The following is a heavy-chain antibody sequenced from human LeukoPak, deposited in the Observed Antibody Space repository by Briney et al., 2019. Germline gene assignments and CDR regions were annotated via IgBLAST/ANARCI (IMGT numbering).Heavy chain of an antibody. V-gene: IGHV1-69*13. CDR1: GYTFTNNF. Sequence: SVKVSCKASGYTFTNNFIHWVRQAPGQGLEWMGGIIPIFGTANYAQKFQGRVTITADESTSTAYMELSSLRSEDTAVYYCARDTGSSGYWDYWGQGTLVTVSS. J-gene: IGHJ4*02. D-gene: IGHD3-22*01. CDR3: ARDTGSSGYWDY. CDR2: IIPIFGTA.